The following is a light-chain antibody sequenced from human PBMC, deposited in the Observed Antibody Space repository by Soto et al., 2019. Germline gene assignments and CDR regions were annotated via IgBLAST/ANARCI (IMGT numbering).Light chain of an antibody. CDR2: RNN. Sequence: QSVLTQPPAASATPGQRVTISCSGSSSNIGSNYVYWYQQLPGTAPKLLIYRNNQRPSGVPDRFSGSKSGTSASLAISGLRSKDEADYYCAAWDDSLSGVVFGGGTKLTVL. V-gene: IGLV1-47*01. CDR3: AAWDDSLSGVV. J-gene: IGLJ2*01. CDR1: SSNIGSNY.